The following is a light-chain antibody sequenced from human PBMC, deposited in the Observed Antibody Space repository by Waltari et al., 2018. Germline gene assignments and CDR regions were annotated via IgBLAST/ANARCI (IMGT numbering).Light chain of an antibody. J-gene: IGLJ2*01. Sequence: SSELTQDPAVSVALGQTVRITCQGASLRTPYASWYQQKSGQDPILVLFGKNKRPSGIPDRFSGYNSETTTSLTITGAQAEDEADYYCSSRDSSASHVLFAGGTKLTVL. CDR3: SSRDSSASHVL. V-gene: IGLV3-19*01. CDR1: SLRTPY. CDR2: GKN.